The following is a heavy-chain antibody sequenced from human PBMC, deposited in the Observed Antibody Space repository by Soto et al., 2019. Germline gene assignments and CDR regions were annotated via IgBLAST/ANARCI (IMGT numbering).Heavy chain of an antibody. CDR1: GGSISSYY. J-gene: IGHJ5*02. CDR3: ARDRRVAIFGVDNWFDP. D-gene: IGHD3-3*01. CDR2: IYYSGST. V-gene: IGHV4-59*12. Sequence: TSETLSLTCTVSGGSISSYYGSWIRQPPGKGLEWIGYIYYSGSTNYNPSLKSRVTISVDTSKNQFSLKLSSVTAADTAVYYCARDRRVAIFGVDNWFDPWGQGTLVTVSS.